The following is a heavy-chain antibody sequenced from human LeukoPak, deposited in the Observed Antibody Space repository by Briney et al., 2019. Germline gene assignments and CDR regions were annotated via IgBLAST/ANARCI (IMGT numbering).Heavy chain of an antibody. Sequence: GGSLRLSCAASGFTLSSYFIHWVRQAPGKGLEWVGVISDDGINTYYADSVKGRFTFSRDNSKNTLHLQMNSLRTEDTAVYYCARDTIATAGTYFDYWGQGTLVTVSS. V-gene: IGHV3-30-3*01. J-gene: IGHJ4*02. CDR2: ISDDGINT. CDR3: ARDTIATAGTYFDY. CDR1: GFTLSSYF. D-gene: IGHD6-13*01.